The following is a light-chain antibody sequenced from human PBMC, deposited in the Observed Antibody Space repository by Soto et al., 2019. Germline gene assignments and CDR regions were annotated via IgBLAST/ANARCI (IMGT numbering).Light chain of an antibody. J-gene: IGKJ1*01. V-gene: IGKV3-11*01. Sequence: EIVLTQSPDTLSLSPGERATLSCRASKSVSKSLAWYQQKLGQAPRLLIYNASNRATGIPVRFSGSGSGTDFTLTISSLAPEDFAVYYCQQRHNWPRTFGQGTRVEI. CDR1: KSVSKS. CDR3: QQRHNWPRT. CDR2: NAS.